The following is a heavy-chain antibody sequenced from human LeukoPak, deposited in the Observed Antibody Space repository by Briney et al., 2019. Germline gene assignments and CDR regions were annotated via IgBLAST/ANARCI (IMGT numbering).Heavy chain of an antibody. CDR1: GFTFSSYS. J-gene: IGHJ4*02. Sequence: GGSLRLSCAASGFTFSSYSVNWVRQAPGKGLEWVSYISSGGSTIYYADSVKGRFTISRDNAKNSLYLQMNSLRAEDTAVYYCARDQATDYDFWSGPRGYFDYWGQGTLVTVSS. D-gene: IGHD3-3*01. V-gene: IGHV3-48*04. CDR3: ARDQATDYDFWSGPRGYFDY. CDR2: ISSGGSTI.